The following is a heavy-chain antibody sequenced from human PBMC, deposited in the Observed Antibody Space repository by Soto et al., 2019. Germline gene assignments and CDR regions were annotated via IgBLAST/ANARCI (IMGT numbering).Heavy chain of an antibody. V-gene: IGHV3-30*18. CDR3: AKDTNPVVVPAAQQENDY. J-gene: IGHJ4*02. CDR2: ISDDGSNK. Sequence: GGTLRLSCAASGFPFSTCSMHWVRQAPGKGLECVSVISDDGSNKYYADSGKGRFTITRDNSKNTVYLQMNSLRAEDTAVYYCAKDTNPVVVPAAQQENDYWGQGTLVTVSS. D-gene: IGHD2-2*01. CDR1: GFPFSTCS.